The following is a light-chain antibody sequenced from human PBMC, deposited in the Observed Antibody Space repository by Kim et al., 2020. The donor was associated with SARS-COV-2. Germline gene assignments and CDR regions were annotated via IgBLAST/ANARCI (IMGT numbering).Light chain of an antibody. CDR1: TLRSYY. J-gene: IGLJ2*01. V-gene: IGLV3-19*01. Sequence: SSELTQDPAVSVALGQTVRITCQGDTLRSYYASWYQQKPGQAPLLVIYAKTNRPSGIPDRFSGSSSGNTASLTITGAQAEDEADYYCNSRDSTGYHLVFGGGTQLTVL. CDR2: AKT. CDR3: NSRDSTGYHLV.